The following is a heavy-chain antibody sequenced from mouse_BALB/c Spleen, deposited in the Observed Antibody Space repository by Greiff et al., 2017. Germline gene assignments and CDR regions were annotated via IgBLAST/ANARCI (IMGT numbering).Heavy chain of an antibody. Sequence: QVQLQQSGPELVKPGASVTMSCKASGYTFTDYVISWVKQRPGQGLEWIGEIYPGSGSTYYNEKFKGKATLTADQSSNTAYMQLSSLTSEDSAVYCSAIFPYVMAYWGQGTLVTVSA. V-gene: IGHV1-77*01. J-gene: IGHJ3*01. D-gene: IGHD6-5*01. CDR2: IYPGSGST. CDR1: GYTFTDYV. CDR3: AIFPYVMAY.